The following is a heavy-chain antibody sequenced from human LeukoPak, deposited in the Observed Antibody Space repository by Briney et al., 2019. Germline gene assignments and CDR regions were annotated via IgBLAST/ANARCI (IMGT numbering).Heavy chain of an antibody. V-gene: IGHV3-15*01. J-gene: IGHJ4*02. Sequence: GGSLRLSCAASGFTLSSYAMSWVRQAPGKGPEWVGRIKSKTDGETTDYAAPVKGRFTISRDDSKSTLYLQMNSLQTEDTAVYYCTTDDRHSDDYWGQGTLVTVSS. CDR3: TTDDRHSDDY. D-gene: IGHD3-22*01. CDR2: IKSKTDGETT. CDR1: GFTLSSYA.